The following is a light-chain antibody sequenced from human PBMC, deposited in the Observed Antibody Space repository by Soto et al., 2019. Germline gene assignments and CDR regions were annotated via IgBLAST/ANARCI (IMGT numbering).Light chain of an antibody. J-gene: IGKJ1*01. V-gene: IGKV1-39*01. CDR2: AAS. Sequence: DIQMTQSPSSLSASVGDRVTVTCRASQRISTYLNWYQQKPGKAPKLLIYAASSLQSGVPSRFSGSGSETDFTLTISSLQPEDFATYSCQQSYSITWTFGQGTKVDIK. CDR3: QQSYSITWT. CDR1: QRISTY.